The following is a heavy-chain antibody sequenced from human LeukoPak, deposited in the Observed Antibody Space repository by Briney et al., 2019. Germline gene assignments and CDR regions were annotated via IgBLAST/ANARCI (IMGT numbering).Heavy chain of an antibody. CDR2: MNSNSGNT. J-gene: IGHJ4*02. CDR1: GYTFTSYD. V-gene: IGHV1-8*03. D-gene: IGHD2-15*01. Sequence: ASVKVSCKASGYTFTSYDINWVRQAPGQGLEWMGWMNSNSGNTGYAQKFQGRLTITRITSISTAYMELSSLRAEDTAVYYCARGASRSFDYWGQGTLVTVSS. CDR3: ARGASRSFDY.